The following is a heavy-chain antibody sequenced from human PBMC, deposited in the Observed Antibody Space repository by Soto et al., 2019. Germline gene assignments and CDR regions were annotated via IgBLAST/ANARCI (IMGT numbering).Heavy chain of an antibody. CDR3: ARDRPDISNPTDHPMFDY. CDR2: INSDGSST. V-gene: IGHV3-74*01. J-gene: IGHJ4*02. CDR1: GFIFSSHW. D-gene: IGHD6-6*01. Sequence: EVQLAKSGGGLVQPGGSLRLSCSASGFIFSSHWMHWVRQSAEKGLVWVSRINSDGSSTAYADSVKGRFTISRDNAKNTLYLQVNSLRVEDTAVYYCARDRPDISNPTDHPMFDYWGQGTHVTVSS.